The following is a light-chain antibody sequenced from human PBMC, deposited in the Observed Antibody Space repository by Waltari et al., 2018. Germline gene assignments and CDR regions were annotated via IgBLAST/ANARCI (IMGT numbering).Light chain of an antibody. J-gene: IGKJ1*01. CDR2: AAS. V-gene: IGKV1-39*01. Sequence: DIQMTQSPSSLSASVGDRVTITCRASQSISSYLNWYQQKPGKAPKLLIYAASSLQSGDPSRFSGSESGTDFTLTISSLQPEDFATYYCQQSYSTPHVAFGQGTKVEIK. CDR3: QQSYSTPHVA. CDR1: QSISSY.